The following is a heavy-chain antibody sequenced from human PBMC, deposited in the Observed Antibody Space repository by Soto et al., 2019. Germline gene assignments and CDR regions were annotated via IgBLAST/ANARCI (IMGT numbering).Heavy chain of an antibody. CDR3: ASYGGYSGYDYLLVY. V-gene: IGHV5-51*03. CDR2: IYPGDSDT. D-gene: IGHD5-12*01. CDR1: GYTFTTYW. J-gene: IGHJ4*02. Sequence: EVQLVQSGAEVKKPGESLKISCKGSGYTFTTYWIAWVRQMPGKGLEWMGIIYPGDSDTRYSPSFQGQVTISADKSISTAYLQWSSLKASDTAMYYCASYGGYSGYDYLLVYWGQGTLVTVSS.